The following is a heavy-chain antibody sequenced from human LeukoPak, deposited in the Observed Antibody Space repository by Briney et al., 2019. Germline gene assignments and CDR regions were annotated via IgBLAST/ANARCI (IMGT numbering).Heavy chain of an antibody. D-gene: IGHD6-19*01. CDR3: AKVVGWVDY. Sequence: GGSLRLSCAASGLSFSSFAMSWVRQGPARGLEWVSSIRGNGETFYADSVKGRFTISRDNSKNTLYLQMNSLRAEDTAVYYCAKVVGWVDYWGQGTLVTVSS. CDR2: IRGNGET. CDR1: GLSFSSFA. V-gene: IGHV3-23*01. J-gene: IGHJ4*02.